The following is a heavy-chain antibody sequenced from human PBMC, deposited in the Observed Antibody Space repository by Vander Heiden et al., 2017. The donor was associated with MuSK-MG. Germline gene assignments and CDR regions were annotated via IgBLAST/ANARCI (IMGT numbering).Heavy chain of an antibody. V-gene: IGHV3-23*01. CDR1: GFTFRRYA. CDR2: ISESGDST. Sequence: EVQLLESGGGLVQPGGSLRLSCANSGFTFRRYAMTWVLQAPGKGLEWVSAISESGDSTYYADSAKGRFTISRDNSKNTLYLQLNGLRAEDTAVYYCTRGYSAFDYWGQGTLVTVSS. CDR3: TRGYSAFDY. D-gene: IGHD1-26*01. J-gene: IGHJ4*02.